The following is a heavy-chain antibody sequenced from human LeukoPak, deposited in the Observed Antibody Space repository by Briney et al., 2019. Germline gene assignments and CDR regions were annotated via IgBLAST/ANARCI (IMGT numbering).Heavy chain of an antibody. CDR2: IYYSGST. Sequence: SETLSLTCTVSGGSISSGDYYWSWIRQPPGKGLEGIGYIYYSGSTYYNPSLKSRVTISVDTSKNQFALRLSSVTAADTAVYYCAREADCSSTSCYRRDDYWGQGPLVTVSS. CDR3: AREADCSSTSCYRRDDY. CDR1: GGSISSGDYY. V-gene: IGHV4-30-4*08. D-gene: IGHD2-2*02. J-gene: IGHJ4*02.